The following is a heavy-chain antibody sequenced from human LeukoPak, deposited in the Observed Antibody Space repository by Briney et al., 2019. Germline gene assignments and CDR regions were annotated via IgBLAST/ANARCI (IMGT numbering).Heavy chain of an antibody. Sequence: PGGSLRLSCAASGFDLNTYEMNWVRQAPGKGLEWIADITISGHTKNYADSVKGRFTISRDNAGPSLSLQMNSPRVEDAGVYYCARGDPHADLWGQGTLVTVSS. CDR3: ARGDPHADL. CDR2: ITISGHTK. V-gene: IGHV3-48*03. J-gene: IGHJ5*02. CDR1: GFDLNTYE.